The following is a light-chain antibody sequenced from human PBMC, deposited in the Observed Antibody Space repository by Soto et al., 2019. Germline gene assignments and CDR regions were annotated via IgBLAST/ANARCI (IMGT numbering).Light chain of an antibody. CDR3: QQLNSYPLT. CDR1: QGISSY. Sequence: DIQLTQSPSFLSASVGDRVTITCRASQGISSYLAWYQQKPGKAPKLLIYAASTLQSGVPSRLSGSGSWTEFTLTISSLQPEDFATYYCQQLNSYPLTFGGGTKVEIK. V-gene: IGKV1-9*01. CDR2: AAS. J-gene: IGKJ4*01.